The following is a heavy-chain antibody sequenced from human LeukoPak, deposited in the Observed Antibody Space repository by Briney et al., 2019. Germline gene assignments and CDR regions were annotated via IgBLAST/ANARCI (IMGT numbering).Heavy chain of an antibody. CDR3: ARDILTGYYPFPWLSYYYYYYMDV. D-gene: IGHD3-9*01. CDR1: GYTFTSYG. V-gene: IGHV1-18*01. Sequence: GASVKVSCKASGYTFTSYGISWVRQAPGQGLEWMGWISAYNGNTNYAQKLQGRVTMTTDTSTSTAYMELRSLRSDDTAVYYCARDILTGYYPFPWLSYYYYYYMDVWGKGTTVTISS. J-gene: IGHJ6*03. CDR2: ISAYNGNT.